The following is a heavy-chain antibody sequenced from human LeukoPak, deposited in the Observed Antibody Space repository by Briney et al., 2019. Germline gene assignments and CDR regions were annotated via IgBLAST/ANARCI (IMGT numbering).Heavy chain of an antibody. CDR1: GYTFTNYW. CDR3: ASRGIYGMDV. CDR2: IYPGDSDT. Sequence: GESLKISCKGSGYTFTNYWIGWVRQMPGKGLEWMGIIYPGDSDTRYSPSFQGHVTISADKSINTAYLQWSSLMASDTAMYYCASRGIYGMDVWGQGTTVPVSS. V-gene: IGHV5-51*06. J-gene: IGHJ6*02. D-gene: IGHD1-14*01.